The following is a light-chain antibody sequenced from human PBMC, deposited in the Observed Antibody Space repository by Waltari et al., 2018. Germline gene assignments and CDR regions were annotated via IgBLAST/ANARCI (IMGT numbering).Light chain of an antibody. J-gene: IGLJ2*01. CDR2: GKN. CDR3: NSRDSSGNHLV. V-gene: IGLV3-19*01. CDR1: SLRSYY. Sequence: SSELTQDPAVSVALGQTVRITCQGDSLRSYYASWYQQKPGQASVLVIYGKNNRPSGIPDRFSCSSTGNTASLTITGAQAEDEADYYCNSRDSSGNHLVFGGGTKLTVL.